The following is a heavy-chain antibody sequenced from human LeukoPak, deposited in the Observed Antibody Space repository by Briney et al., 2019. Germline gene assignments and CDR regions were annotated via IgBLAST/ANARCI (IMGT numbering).Heavy chain of an antibody. CDR2: INAGNGNT. CDR1: GYTFTSYA. D-gene: IGHD3-22*01. J-gene: IGHJ3*02. Sequence: ASVKVSCKASGYTFTSYAMHWVRQAPGQRLEWMGWINAGNGNTKYSQKFQGRVTITRDTSASTAYMELRSLRSDDTAVYYCASRAPYYDSSGPKGTGAFDIWGQGTMVTVSS. V-gene: IGHV1-3*01. CDR3: ASRAPYYDSSGPKGTGAFDI.